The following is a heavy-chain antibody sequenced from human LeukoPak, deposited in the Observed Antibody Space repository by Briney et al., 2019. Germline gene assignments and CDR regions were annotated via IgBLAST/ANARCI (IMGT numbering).Heavy chain of an antibody. CDR1: GFTFSSYE. CDR3: ASSLRYYYDSSGYYYIDYFDY. V-gene: IGHV3-48*03. J-gene: IGHJ4*02. Sequence: GGSLRLSCAASGFTFSSYEMNWVRQAPGKGLEWVSYISSSGSTIYHADSVKGRFTISRDNAKNSLYLQMNSLRAEDTAVYYCASSLRYYYDSSGYYYIDYFDYWGQGTLVTVSS. CDR2: ISSSGSTI. D-gene: IGHD3-22*01.